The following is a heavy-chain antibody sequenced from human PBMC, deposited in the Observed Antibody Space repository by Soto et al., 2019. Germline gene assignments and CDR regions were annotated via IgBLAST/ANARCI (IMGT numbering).Heavy chain of an antibody. Sequence: QVQLQQWGAGLLKPSETLSLTCAVYGGSFSGYYWSWIRQPPGKGLEWIGEINHSGSTNYNPSLKSRVTISVDTSKNQFSLKLSSVTAADTAVYYCARGYCTIGVCYSPFYWGQGTLVTVSS. CDR2: INHSGST. D-gene: IGHD2-8*01. V-gene: IGHV4-34*01. J-gene: IGHJ4*02. CDR1: GGSFSGYY. CDR3: ARGYCTIGVCYSPFY.